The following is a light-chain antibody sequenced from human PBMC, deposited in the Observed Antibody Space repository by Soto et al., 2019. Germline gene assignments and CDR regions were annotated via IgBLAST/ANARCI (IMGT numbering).Light chain of an antibody. Sequence: IVLTQSPGTLSLSPGERATLYCRASQSVSSSSLACYQHKPGQAPRLLIYGASSRATGIPDGFSGSGSGTDFTLTISRLEHADFAGCYCPQYGSPPRTFGQGTPVEI. V-gene: IGKV3-20*01. CDR3: PQYGSPPRT. J-gene: IGKJ1*01. CDR1: QSVSSSS. CDR2: GAS.